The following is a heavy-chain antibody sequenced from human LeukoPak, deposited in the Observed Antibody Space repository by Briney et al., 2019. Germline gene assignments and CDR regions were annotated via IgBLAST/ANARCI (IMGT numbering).Heavy chain of an antibody. V-gene: IGHV3-74*01. CDR3: ARDQAVADPGGSFGFDY. D-gene: IGHD6-19*01. J-gene: IGHJ4*02. CDR2: INSDGSTT. CDR1: GLTFSSYW. Sequence: GGSLRFSCAASGLTFSSYWMHLLRKAPGKGLLWVSRINSDGSTTSYADSVKGRFTISRDNAKNTLYMQMNSVRAEDTAVYYCARDQAVADPGGSFGFDYWGQGTLVTVSS.